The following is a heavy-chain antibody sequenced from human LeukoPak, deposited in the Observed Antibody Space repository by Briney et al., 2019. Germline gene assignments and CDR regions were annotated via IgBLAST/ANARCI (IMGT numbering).Heavy chain of an antibody. V-gene: IGHV3-21*01. D-gene: IGHD6-19*01. CDR1: GFTFRSYS. CDR2: ISSSSSYI. J-gene: IGHJ4*02. Sequence: PGGALRLSCAASGFTFRSYSMKWVRQAPGKGLEWVSSISSSSSYIYYADSVKGRFTISRDNAKNSLYLQMNSLRAEDTAVYYCARSDPNSSGLDYWGQGTLVTVSS. CDR3: ARSDPNSSGLDY.